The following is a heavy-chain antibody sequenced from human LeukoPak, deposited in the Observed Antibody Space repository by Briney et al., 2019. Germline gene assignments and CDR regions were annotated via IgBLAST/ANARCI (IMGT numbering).Heavy chain of an antibody. CDR2: IYYSGST. CDR1: GGSISNYY. V-gene: IGHV4-59*01. D-gene: IGHD2-15*01. CDR3: ARRVVVAATHSYFDY. Sequence: SETLSLTCTVSGGSISNYYWSWIRQPPGKGLEWIGYIYYSGSTNYNPSLKSRVTISVDTSKNQFSLKLSSVTAADTAVYYCARRVVVAATHSYFDYWGQGTLVTVSS. J-gene: IGHJ4*02.